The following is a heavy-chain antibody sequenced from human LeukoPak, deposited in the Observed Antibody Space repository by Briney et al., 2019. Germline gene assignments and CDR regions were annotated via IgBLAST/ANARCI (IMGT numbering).Heavy chain of an antibody. CDR2: ISYDGSNK. D-gene: IGHD3-22*01. V-gene: IGHV3-30-3*01. CDR1: GFTFSSYA. Sequence: GGSLRLSCAASGFTFSSYAMHWVRQAPGKGLEWVAVISYDGSNKYYADSVKGRFTISRDNSKNTLYLQMNSLRAEDTAVYYCAREGYYYDSSGYQTPLTFFDYWGQGTLVTVSS. J-gene: IGHJ4*02. CDR3: AREGYYYDSSGYQTPLTFFDY.